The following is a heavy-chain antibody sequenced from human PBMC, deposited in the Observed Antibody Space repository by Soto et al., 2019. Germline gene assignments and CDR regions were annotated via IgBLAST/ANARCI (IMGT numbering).Heavy chain of an antibody. CDR2: ISSTGGST. CDR1: GFLFSTYA. V-gene: IGHV3-23*01. CDR3: ARARGYGVFDAVDI. D-gene: IGHD4-17*01. J-gene: IGHJ3*02. Sequence: PWGSLRLSCAASGFLFSTYAMNWVRQAPGKGLEWVSAISSTGGSTYYAESVRGRFTISRDKSINTLYLRMSSLRTEDAALYYCARARGYGVFDAVDIWGQGTMVTVSS.